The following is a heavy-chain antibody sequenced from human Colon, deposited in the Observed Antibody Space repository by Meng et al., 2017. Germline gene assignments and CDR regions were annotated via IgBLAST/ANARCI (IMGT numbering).Heavy chain of an antibody. J-gene: IGHJ6*02. CDR3: ARGVLKQWTFSSYYGMDV. CDR2: INHSGST. Sequence: SETLSLTCAVYGGSFSGYYWSWIRQPPGNGLEWIGEINHSGSTSYNPSLKSRVTLSVDTSKKQFSLRLTSVTAADTAVYYCARGVLKQWTFSSYYGMDVWGQGTMVTVSS. V-gene: IGHV4-34*01. CDR1: GGSFSGYY. D-gene: IGHD6-19*01.